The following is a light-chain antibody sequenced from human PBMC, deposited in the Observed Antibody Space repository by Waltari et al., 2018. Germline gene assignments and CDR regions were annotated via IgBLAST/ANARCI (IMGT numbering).Light chain of an antibody. Sequence: NFMLTQPHSVSESPGKTITISCTRSSGSIGSGYVQWYQQRPGSAPTTMIYEDKKRPPCVPDRFSGSIDSSSNSASLTISGLKTEDEADYYCQSFDSTNPWVFGGGTKLTVL. V-gene: IGLV6-57*03. CDR3: QSFDSTNPWV. J-gene: IGLJ3*02. CDR1: SGSIGSGY. CDR2: EDK.